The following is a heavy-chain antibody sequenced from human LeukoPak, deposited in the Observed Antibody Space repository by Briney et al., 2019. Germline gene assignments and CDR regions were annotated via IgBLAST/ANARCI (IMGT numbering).Heavy chain of an antibody. CDR3: ARTKGGGNAVDY. CDR1: GGSISSGGYS. Sequence: PSQTLSLTCTVSGGSISSGGYSWSWIRQPPGKGLEWIGYIYHSGTSYHSPSLQSRVTISVDKSKNQFPLKLSSVTAADTAVYYCARTKGGGNAVDYWGQGTLVAVSS. D-gene: IGHD4-23*01. V-gene: IGHV4-30-2*01. J-gene: IGHJ4*02. CDR2: IYHSGTS.